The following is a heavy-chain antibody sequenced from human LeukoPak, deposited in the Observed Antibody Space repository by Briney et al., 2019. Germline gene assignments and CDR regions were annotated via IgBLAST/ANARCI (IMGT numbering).Heavy chain of an antibody. CDR1: GGSISSGGYS. Sequence: SETLSLTCAVSGGSISSGGYSWSWIRQPPGKGLEWIGYIYYSGSTYYNPSLKSRVTISVDTSKNQFSLKLSSVTAADTAVYYCARGPRIAAAGYFDYWGQGTLVTVSS. V-gene: IGHV4-30-4*07. CDR2: IYYSGST. CDR3: ARGPRIAAAGYFDY. J-gene: IGHJ4*02. D-gene: IGHD6-13*01.